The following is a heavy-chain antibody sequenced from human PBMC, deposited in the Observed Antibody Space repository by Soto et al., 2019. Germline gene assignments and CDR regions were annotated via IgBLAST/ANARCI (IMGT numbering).Heavy chain of an antibody. V-gene: IGHV3-11*03. J-gene: IGHJ6*02. CDR3: ARGHYGLDG. CDR1: GFTFSDHY. CDR2: ISRSNSDT. Sequence: GGSLRLSCAASGFTFSDHYMSWIRQAPGKGLEWVSYISRSNSDTKYADSVKGRFTISRDNAKNSLYLQMDSLRAEDTAVYYCARGHYGLDGWGQGTTVTVSS.